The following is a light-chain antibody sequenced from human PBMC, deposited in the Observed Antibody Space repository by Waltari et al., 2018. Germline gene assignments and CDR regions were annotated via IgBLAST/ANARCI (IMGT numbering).Light chain of an antibody. Sequence: DIVMTQSPDSLAVSLGERATINCKSSQSVLSSSNNKNYLGWYQQKPGQHPKLLISWASTRDSGVPDRFSGSGSGTDFTLTISGLQAEDVAVYYCEQCYTFPYTFGQGTKLEIK. V-gene: IGKV4-1*01. CDR1: QSVLSSSNNKNY. J-gene: IGKJ2*01. CDR3: EQCYTFPYT. CDR2: WAS.